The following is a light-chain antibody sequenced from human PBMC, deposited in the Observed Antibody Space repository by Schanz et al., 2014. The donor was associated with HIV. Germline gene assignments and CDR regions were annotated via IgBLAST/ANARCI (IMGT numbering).Light chain of an antibody. Sequence: IVLTQSPGTLSLSPGEKATLSCKASQSINNDYLAWYQQKPGQAPRLLIYVASIRASGVPERFSGSGSGTDFTLTISRPEPEDFGTYYCLQDYNYPFTFGPGTKVEIK. CDR2: VAS. J-gene: IGKJ3*01. CDR1: QSINNDY. V-gene: IGKV3-20*01. CDR3: LQDYNYPFT.